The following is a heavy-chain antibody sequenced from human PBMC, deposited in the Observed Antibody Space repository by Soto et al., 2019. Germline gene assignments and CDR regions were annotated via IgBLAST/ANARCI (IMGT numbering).Heavy chain of an antibody. CDR1: GFTFSSYG. J-gene: IGHJ3*01. CDR3: ATEGGYYDFWSAYFH. D-gene: IGHD3-3*01. Sequence: GGSLRLSCAVSGFTFSSYGMSWVRQAPGKGLEWVSTISSSGGTSWDADSVKGRFIISRDNSKNTLYLQMNSLRAEDTAVYYCATEGGYYDFWSAYFHWGQGTMVTVSS. V-gene: IGHV3-23*01. CDR2: ISSSGGTS.